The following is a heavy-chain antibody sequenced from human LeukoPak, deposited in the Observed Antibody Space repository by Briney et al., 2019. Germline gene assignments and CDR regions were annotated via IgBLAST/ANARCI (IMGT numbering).Heavy chain of an antibody. V-gene: IGHV1-18*01. CDR2: ISAYNGNT. CDR3: ARGGMMDRQPYYFDY. CDR1: GYTFTSYG. D-gene: IGHD3-16*01. J-gene: IGHJ4*02. Sequence: GASVKVSCKASGYTFTSYGISWVRQAPGQGLEWIGWISAYNGNTNYAQKLQGRVTMTTDTSTSTAYMELRSLRSDDTAVYHCARGGMMDRQPYYFDYWGQGTLVTVSS.